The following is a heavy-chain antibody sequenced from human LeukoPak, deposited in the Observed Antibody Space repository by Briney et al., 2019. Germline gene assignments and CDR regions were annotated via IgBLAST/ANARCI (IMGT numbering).Heavy chain of an antibody. V-gene: IGHV4-4*07. CDR3: ARAGDIVVVPAPGDAFDI. Sequence: PSETLSLTCTVSGGSISSYYWSWIRQPAGKGLEWIGRIYTSGSTNYNPSLKSRVTMSVDTSKNQFSLKLSSVTAADTAVYYCARAGDIVVVPAPGDAFDIWGQGTMVTVSS. CDR2: IYTSGST. CDR1: GGSISSYY. J-gene: IGHJ3*02. D-gene: IGHD2-2*01.